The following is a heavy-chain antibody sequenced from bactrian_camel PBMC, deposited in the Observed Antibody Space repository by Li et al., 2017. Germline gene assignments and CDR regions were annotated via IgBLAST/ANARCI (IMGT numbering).Heavy chain of an antibody. Sequence: HVQLVESGGGSVEAGGSLNLSCTYQGYIRCMAWFRQAPGKEREAVAIIDGDDKPKYTDSVKGRFTITQDKTKNTVYLQMNSLKSEDSATYYCSADIRFGFEAYWYVPSAWKYWGQGTQVTVS. J-gene: IGHJ4*01. CDR2: IDGDDKP. V-gene: IGHV3S53*01. CDR1: GYIRC. CDR3: SADIRFGFEAYWYVPSAWKY. D-gene: IGHD6*01.